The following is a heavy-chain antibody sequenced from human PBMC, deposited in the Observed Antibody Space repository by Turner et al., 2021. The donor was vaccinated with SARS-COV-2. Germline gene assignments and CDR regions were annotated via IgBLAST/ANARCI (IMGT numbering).Heavy chain of an antibody. D-gene: IGHD2-21*01. CDR2: ISSSTIYT. J-gene: IGHJ6*02. V-gene: IGHV3-11*06. Sequence: QVQLVESGGGLVKPGGSLRLSCAASGFTFSDYFMSWIRQAPGKGLEWVSYISSSTIYTNYADSVKGRFTISRDNAKNSLYLQMNSLRAEDTAVYYCARPKFPYYYYGMDVRGQGTTVTVSS. CDR1: GFTFSDYF. CDR3: ARPKFPYYYYGMDV.